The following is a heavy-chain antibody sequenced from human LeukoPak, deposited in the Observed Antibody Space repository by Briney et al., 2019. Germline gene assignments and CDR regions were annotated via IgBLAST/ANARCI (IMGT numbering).Heavy chain of an antibody. Sequence: ASVKVSCKASGYTFTSYAMHRVRQAPGQRLEWMGWINAGNGNTKYSQKFQGWVTMTRDTSLSTAYMELSRLRSDDTAVYYCARSLFTAFRYCSGGNCYSEFDYWGQGTLVTVSS. CDR2: INAGNGNT. J-gene: IGHJ4*02. CDR1: GYTFTSYA. D-gene: IGHD2-15*01. CDR3: ARSLFTAFRYCSGGNCYSEFDY. V-gene: IGHV1-3*01.